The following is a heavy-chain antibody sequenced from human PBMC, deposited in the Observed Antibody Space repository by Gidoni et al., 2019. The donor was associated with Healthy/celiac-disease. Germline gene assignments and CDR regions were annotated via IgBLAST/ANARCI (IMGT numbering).Heavy chain of an antibody. CDR3: ARRAELSDPPYFDY. CDR1: GYTFTGYY. D-gene: IGHD1-7*01. V-gene: IGHV1-2*02. CDR2: INPNGGGT. J-gene: IGHJ4*02. Sequence: QVQLVQSGAEVTKPGASVKVSCKASGYTFTGYYMHWVRQAPGQGLEWMGWINPNGGGTNYAQKFQGGVTMTRDTSISTAYMELSRLRSDDTAVYYCARRAELSDPPYFDYWGQGTLVTVSS.